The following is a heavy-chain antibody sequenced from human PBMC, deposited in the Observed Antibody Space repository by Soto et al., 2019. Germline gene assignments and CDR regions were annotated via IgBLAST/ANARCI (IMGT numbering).Heavy chain of an antibody. J-gene: IGHJ4*02. V-gene: IGHV3-74*01. CDR3: TRGARATLAGTSAH. Sequence: GGSLRLSCAVSGFTFNMYWIHWVRQVPWKGPVWVARIYNDGTYADYADSVKGRFTISRDNAKDTLYLQMNDLRAEDSALYHCTRGARATLAGTSAHRGQETLVRVSS. CDR1: GFTFNMYW. D-gene: IGHD6-13*01. CDR2: IYNDGTYA.